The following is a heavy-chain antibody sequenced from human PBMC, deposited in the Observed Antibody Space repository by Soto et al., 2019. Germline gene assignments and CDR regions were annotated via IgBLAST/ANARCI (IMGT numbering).Heavy chain of an antibody. D-gene: IGHD4-17*01. CDR1: GFTFSSYE. Sequence: PGGSLRLSCAASGFTFSSYEMNWVRQAPGKGLEWVSYISSSGSTIYYADSVKGRFTISRDNAKNSLYLQMNSLRAEDTAVYHCATKALTTFDYWGQGTLVTVSS. CDR3: ATKALTTFDY. CDR2: ISSSGSTI. V-gene: IGHV3-48*03. J-gene: IGHJ4*02.